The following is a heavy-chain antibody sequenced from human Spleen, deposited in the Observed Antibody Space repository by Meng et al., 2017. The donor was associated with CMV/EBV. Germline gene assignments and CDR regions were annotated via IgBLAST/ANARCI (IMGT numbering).Heavy chain of an antibody. CDR2: INPSGGST. V-gene: IGHV1-46*01. Sequence: ASVKVSCKASGYSFTSYYIHWVRQARGQGLEWMGIINPSGGSTSYAQKFQGRVTMTRDTSTSTVYMELSSLRSEDTAVYYCARAATIFGVVTSLYYGMDVWGQGTTVTVSS. D-gene: IGHD3-3*01. CDR1: GYSFTSYY. J-gene: IGHJ6*02. CDR3: ARAATIFGVVTSLYYGMDV.